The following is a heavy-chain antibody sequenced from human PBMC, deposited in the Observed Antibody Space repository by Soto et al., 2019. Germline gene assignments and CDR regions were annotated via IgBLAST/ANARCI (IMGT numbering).Heavy chain of an antibody. V-gene: IGHV3-13*01. CDR1: GFTFSTYD. J-gene: IGHJ5*02. D-gene: IGHD3-10*01. Sequence: EVQLEASGGGLVQPGGSLRLSCAASGFTFSTYDLHWVRQRRGKGLEWVSGIGNLFDTNYADSVMGRFTISRENARTSFNLQMDNLRVDDTAVYYCIRGRSNHYVSSPPPRFDPWGQGTLVTVST. CDR3: IRGRSNHYVSSPPPRFDP. CDR2: IGNLFDT.